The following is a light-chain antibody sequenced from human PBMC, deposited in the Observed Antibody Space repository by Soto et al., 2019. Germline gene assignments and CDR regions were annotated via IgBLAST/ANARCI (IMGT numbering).Light chain of an antibody. V-gene: IGKV3-11*01. CDR1: QSVSSY. CDR2: DAS. CDR3: QQRSNWPPWT. Sequence: EIVSTQSPATLSLSPGERATLSCRASQSVSSYLAWYQQKPGQAPRLLIYDASNRATGIPARFSGSGSGTDFTLTISRLDPEDFAVYYCQQRSNWPPWTFGQGTKVEIK. J-gene: IGKJ1*01.